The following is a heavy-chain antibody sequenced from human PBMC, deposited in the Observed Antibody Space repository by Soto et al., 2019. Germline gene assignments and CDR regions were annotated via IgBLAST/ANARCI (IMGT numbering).Heavy chain of an antibody. Sequence: EVQLVESGGDLVQPGRSLRLSCAASGFTFDDYAMHWVRQAPGQGLEWVSGISWNSGSIGHADSVKGRFTSSRDNAKNSLYLQMNSLRAEDTALYYCAKDIWGHSSNWLPGGYFDIWGRGTLVTVSS. V-gene: IGHV3-9*01. D-gene: IGHD6-13*01. J-gene: IGHJ2*01. CDR2: ISWNSGSI. CDR1: GFTFDDYA. CDR3: AKDIWGHSSNWLPGGYFDI.